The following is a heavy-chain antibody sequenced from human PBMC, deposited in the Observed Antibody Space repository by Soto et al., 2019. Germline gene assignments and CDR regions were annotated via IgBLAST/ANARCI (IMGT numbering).Heavy chain of an antibody. CDR3: ARDGYGSWELQLDY. Sequence: PSETLSLTCTVSGGSISSYYWSWIRQPAGKGLEWIGRIYTSGSTNYNPSLKSRVTMSVDTSKNQFSLKLSSVTAADTAVYYCARDGYGSWELQLDYWGQGTLVTVSS. CDR2: IYTSGST. J-gene: IGHJ4*02. V-gene: IGHV4-4*07. CDR1: GGSISSYY. D-gene: IGHD1-26*01.